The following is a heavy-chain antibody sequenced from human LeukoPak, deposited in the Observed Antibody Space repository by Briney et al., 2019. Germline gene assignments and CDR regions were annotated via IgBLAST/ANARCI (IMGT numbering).Heavy chain of an antibody. CDR2: IIPIFGTA. D-gene: IGHD2-21*02. Sequence: ASVKVSCKASGGTFSSYAISWVRQAPGQGLEWMGGIIPIFGTANYAQKFQGRVTITADKSTSTAYMELSSLRSEDTAVYSCARTYCGGDCYEFPYYFDYWGQGTLVTVSS. CDR1: GGTFSSYA. V-gene: IGHV1-69*06. CDR3: ARTYCGGDCYEFPYYFDY. J-gene: IGHJ4*02.